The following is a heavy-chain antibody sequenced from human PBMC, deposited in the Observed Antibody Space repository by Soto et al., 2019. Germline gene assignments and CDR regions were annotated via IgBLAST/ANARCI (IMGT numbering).Heavy chain of an antibody. CDR2: INPNSGGT. J-gene: IGHJ5*02. Sequence: GASVKVSCKASGYTFTGYYMHWVRQAPGQGLEWMGWINPNSGGTNYAQKFQGWVTMTRDTSISTAYMELSRLRSDDTAVYYCARGFAAAEYNWFDPWGQGTLVTVSS. V-gene: IGHV1-2*04. CDR1: GYTFTGYY. D-gene: IGHD6-13*01. CDR3: ARGFAAAEYNWFDP.